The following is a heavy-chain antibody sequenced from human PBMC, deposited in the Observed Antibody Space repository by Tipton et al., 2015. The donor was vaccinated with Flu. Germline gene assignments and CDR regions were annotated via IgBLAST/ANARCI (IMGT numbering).Heavy chain of an antibody. CDR3: AKWVRFYDSDGYYFLDS. D-gene: IGHD3-22*01. CDR2: IPGSGDST. J-gene: IGHJ4*02. Sequence: GSLRLSCAASGFPFSTYAMTWVRQAPGRGLEWISTIPGSGDSTYYADSVKGRFTISRDNSKNTVFLQMNNLRAEDTAVYYCAKWVRFYDSDGYYFLDSWGQGTLVTVSS. V-gene: IGHV3-23*01. CDR1: GFPFSTYA.